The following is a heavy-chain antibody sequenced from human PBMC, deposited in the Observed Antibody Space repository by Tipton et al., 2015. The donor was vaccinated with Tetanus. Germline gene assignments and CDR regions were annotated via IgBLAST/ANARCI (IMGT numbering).Heavy chain of an antibody. V-gene: IGHV1-2*02. D-gene: IGHD3-22*01. CDR1: GYTFTGYY. CDR2: IDPNSGGT. Sequence: QVQLVQSGAEVKKPGASVKVSCKASGYTFTGYYMYWVRQAPGQGLEWMGWIDPNSGGTAYAQKFQGRVTMTRDTSISTAYMELRSLRSDDTAVYYCARDRGDYIYYGMDVWGPGTTVTVS. J-gene: IGHJ6*02. CDR3: ARDRGDYIYYGMDV.